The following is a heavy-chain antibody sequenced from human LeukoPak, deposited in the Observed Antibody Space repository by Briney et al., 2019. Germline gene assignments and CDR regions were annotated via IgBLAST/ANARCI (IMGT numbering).Heavy chain of an antibody. CDR1: GYTFTSYY. D-gene: IGHD1-26*01. V-gene: IGHV1-46*01. J-gene: IGHJ4*02. CDR2: INPSGGST. CDR3: ATDQGGATDLEY. Sequence: GASVKVSCKASGYTFTSYYMHWVRQAPGQGLEWMGIINPSGGSTSYAQKFQGRVTMTRDTSTSTVYMELSSLRSEDTAVYYCATDQGGATDLEYWGQGTLVTVSS.